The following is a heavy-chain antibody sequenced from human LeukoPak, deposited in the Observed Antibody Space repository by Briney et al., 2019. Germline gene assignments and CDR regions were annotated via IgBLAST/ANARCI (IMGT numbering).Heavy chain of an antibody. CDR1: GGSISSYY. V-gene: IGHV4-59*01. D-gene: IGHD6-19*01. J-gene: IGHJ6*02. CDR2: IYYSGST. Sequence: SETLSLTCTVSGGSISSYYWSWIRQPPGKGLHWIGYIYYSGSTNYNPSLKSRVTISVDTSKNQFSLKLSSVTAADTAVYYCATGPRSSGWYLHNYYYYYGMDVWGQGTTVTVSS. CDR3: ATGPRSSGWYLHNYYYYYGMDV.